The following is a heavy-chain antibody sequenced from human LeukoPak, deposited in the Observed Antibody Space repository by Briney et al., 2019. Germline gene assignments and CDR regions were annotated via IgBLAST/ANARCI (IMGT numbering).Heavy chain of an antibody. CDR2: ISSGGYP. D-gene: IGHD2-8*02. CDR3: ARERGSGPGRGWFDP. Sequence: GGSLRLSCAASGFTFREDYMTWLRQAPGKGLEWVAYISSGGYPSYAASVKGRFTISRDNGENSLSLQMKSLRVDDTAVYYCARERGSGPGRGWFDPWGQGTLVTVS. J-gene: IGHJ5*02. CDR1: GFTFREDY. V-gene: IGHV3-69-1*01.